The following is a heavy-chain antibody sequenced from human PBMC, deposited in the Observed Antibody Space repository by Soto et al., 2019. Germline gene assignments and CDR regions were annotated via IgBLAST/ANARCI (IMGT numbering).Heavy chain of an antibody. J-gene: IGHJ4*02. D-gene: IGHD3-3*01. CDR1: GFTFSSYA. Sequence: GGSLRLSCAASGFTFSSYAMSWVRQAPGKWLEWVSAISGSGGSTYYADSVKGRFTISRDNSKNTLYLQMNSLRAEDTAVYYCAKMPRLYYDFWSGYYYYFDYWGQGXLVTVYS. CDR2: ISGSGGST. CDR3: AKMPRLYYDFWSGYYYYFDY. V-gene: IGHV3-23*01.